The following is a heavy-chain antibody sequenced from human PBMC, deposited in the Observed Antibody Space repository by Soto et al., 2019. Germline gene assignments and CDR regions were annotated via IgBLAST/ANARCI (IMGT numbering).Heavy chain of an antibody. Sequence: QVQLQQWGAGLLKPSETLSLTCAVYGGSFSGYYWSWIRQPPGKGLEWIGEINHSGSTNYNPSLKSRVTISVDKSKNQFSLKLSSVTAADTAVYYCASLRDSSSSLYNWFDPWGQGTLVTVSS. J-gene: IGHJ5*02. D-gene: IGHD6-13*01. CDR2: INHSGST. CDR1: GGSFSGYY. V-gene: IGHV4-34*01. CDR3: ASLRDSSSSLYNWFDP.